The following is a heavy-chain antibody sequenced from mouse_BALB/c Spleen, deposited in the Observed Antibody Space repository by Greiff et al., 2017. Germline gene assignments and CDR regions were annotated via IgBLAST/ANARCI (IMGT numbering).Heavy chain of an antibody. J-gene: IGHJ4*01. V-gene: IGHV5-12-1*01. Sequence: EVKLVESGGGLVKPGGSLKLSCAASGFAFSSYDMSWVRQTPEKRLEWVAYISSGGGSTYYPDTVKGRFTISRDNAKNTLYLQMSSLKSEDTAMYYCARQGGLRLRDAMDYWGQGTSVTVSS. D-gene: IGHD1-2*01. CDR3: ARQGGLRLRDAMDY. CDR1: GFAFSSYD. CDR2: ISSGGGST.